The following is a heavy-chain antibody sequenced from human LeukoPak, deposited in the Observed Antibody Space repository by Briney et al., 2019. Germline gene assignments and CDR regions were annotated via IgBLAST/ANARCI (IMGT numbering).Heavy chain of an antibody. V-gene: IGHV1-2*02. CDR1: AFTFTDYY. J-gene: IGHJ3*02. D-gene: IGHD3-22*01. Sequence: ASVKVSCKASAFTFTDYYMHWVRQAPGQGLEWMGYINCNSGGANYAQKFQGRVTMTRDTSIGTAYMELSWLRSDDTAVFYCARTKGTSYYDNSGYGAFDIWGQGTMVTVSS. CDR2: INCNSGGA. CDR3: ARTKGTSYYDNSGYGAFDI.